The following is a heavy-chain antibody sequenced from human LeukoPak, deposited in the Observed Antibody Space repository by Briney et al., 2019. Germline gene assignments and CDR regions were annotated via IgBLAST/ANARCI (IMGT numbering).Heavy chain of an antibody. Sequence: ASVKVSCKASGYTFTSYGISWVRQAPGQGLEWMGWISAYNGNTNYAQKLQGRVTMTTDTSTSTAYMELRSLRSDDTAVYYCATTGGPPLYYDFWSGPSDVWGQGTTVTVSS. D-gene: IGHD3-3*01. CDR1: GYTFTSYG. V-gene: IGHV1-18*01. CDR3: ATTGGPPLYYDFWSGPSDV. J-gene: IGHJ6*02. CDR2: ISAYNGNT.